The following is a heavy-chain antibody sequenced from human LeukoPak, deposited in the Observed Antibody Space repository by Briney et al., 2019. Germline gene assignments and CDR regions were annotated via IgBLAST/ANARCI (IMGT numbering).Heavy chain of an antibody. CDR3: ARDTVTMGYDY. J-gene: IGHJ4*02. V-gene: IGHV4-59*01. CDR1: GGSISSYY. Sequence: SETLSLTCTVSGGSISSYYWSWIRQPPGKGLEWIGCIYYSGSTNYNPSLKSRVTISVDTSKNQFSLKLSSVTAADTAVYYCARDTVTMGYDYWGQGTLVTVSS. CDR2: IYYSGST. D-gene: IGHD4-17*01.